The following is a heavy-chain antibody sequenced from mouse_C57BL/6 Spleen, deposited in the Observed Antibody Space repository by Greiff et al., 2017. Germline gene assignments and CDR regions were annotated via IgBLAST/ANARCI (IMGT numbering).Heavy chain of an antibody. Sequence: QVQLQQPGAELVKPGASVKLSCKASGYTFTSYWMQWVKQRPGQGLEWIGEIDPSDSYTNYNQKFKGKATLTVDTSSSTAYMQLSSLTSEDSAVYYCAATGYGNYVSYAMDYWGQGTSVTVSS. CDR3: AATGYGNYVSYAMDY. J-gene: IGHJ4*01. CDR2: IDPSDSYT. V-gene: IGHV1-50*01. D-gene: IGHD2-1*01. CDR1: GYTFTSYW.